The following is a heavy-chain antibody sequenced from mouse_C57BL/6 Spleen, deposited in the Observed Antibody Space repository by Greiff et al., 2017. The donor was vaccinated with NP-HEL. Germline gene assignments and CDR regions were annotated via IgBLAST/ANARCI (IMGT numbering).Heavy chain of an antibody. CDR3: ARRGNYEEGVDY. V-gene: IGHV1-72*01. Sequence: QVQLKQPGAELVKPGASVKLSCKASGYTFTSYWMHWVKQRPGRGLEWIGRIDPNSGGTKYNEKFKSKATLTVDKPFSTAYMQLSSLTSEDSAVYYCARRGNYEEGVDYWGQGTTLTVSS. J-gene: IGHJ2*01. D-gene: IGHD2-1*01. CDR2: IDPNSGGT. CDR1: GYTFTSYW.